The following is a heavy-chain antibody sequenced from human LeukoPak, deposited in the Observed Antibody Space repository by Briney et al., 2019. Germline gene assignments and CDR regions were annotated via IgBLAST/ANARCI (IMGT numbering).Heavy chain of an antibody. D-gene: IGHD2-2*01. J-gene: IGHJ4*02. CDR2: MYKSGST. CDR3: ARHVYGRHQLQAYHFDY. CDR1: GYSISSGHY. V-gene: IGHV4-38-2*01. Sequence: SETLSLTCDVSGYSISSGHYWGWIRQSPGKGLEWIASMYKSGSTHFKSSLKSRVTISLDTPKNQFSLTLNSVTAADTAVYYCARHVYGRHQLQAYHFDYWGQGILVTVSS.